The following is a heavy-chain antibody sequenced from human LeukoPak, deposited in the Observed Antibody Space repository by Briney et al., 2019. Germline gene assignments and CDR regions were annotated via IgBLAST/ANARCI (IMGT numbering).Heavy chain of an antibody. Sequence: PGGSLRLSCAASRVTPTSSLVACGRQAPGKGLEWVANIKHNGDDLNYVDSVEDRFTISRGNAQNSLYLHMTSLRAQYTAVSYCARQLRTFDSWGQGTLVTVSS. CDR1: RVTPTSSL. J-gene: IGHJ5*01. V-gene: IGHV3-7*01. CDR2: IKHNGDDL. D-gene: IGHD1-26*01. CDR3: ARQLRTFDS.